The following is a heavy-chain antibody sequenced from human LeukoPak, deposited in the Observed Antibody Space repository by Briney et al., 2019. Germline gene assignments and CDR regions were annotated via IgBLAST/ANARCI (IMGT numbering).Heavy chain of an antibody. Sequence: SETLSLTCTVSGGSISSYYWSWIRQRPGKGLEWIGYIYYSGSTNYNPSLKSRVTISVDTSKDQFSLKLSSVTAADTAVYYCARVGSLGQQLDHFDYWGQGTLVTVSS. CDR1: GGSISSYY. D-gene: IGHD6-13*01. J-gene: IGHJ4*02. CDR3: ARVGSLGQQLDHFDY. CDR2: IYYSGST. V-gene: IGHV4-59*01.